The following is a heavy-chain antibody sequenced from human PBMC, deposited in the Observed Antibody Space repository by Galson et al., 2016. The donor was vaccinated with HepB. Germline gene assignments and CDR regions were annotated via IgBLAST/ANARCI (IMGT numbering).Heavy chain of an antibody. CDR1: DVTFSSFA. D-gene: IGHD5-12*01. CDR3: TRELLRRSSFDY. CDR2: VSFGEVHE. V-gene: IGHV3-30-3*01. J-gene: IGHJ4*02. Sequence: SLRLSCAASDVTFSSFAMHWVRQAPGQGLEWVAAVSFGEVHEIYADSVKGRFTISTDNSKNTLYLQMNSLTVEDTAVYYCTRELLRRSSFDYWGQGTLVTVS.